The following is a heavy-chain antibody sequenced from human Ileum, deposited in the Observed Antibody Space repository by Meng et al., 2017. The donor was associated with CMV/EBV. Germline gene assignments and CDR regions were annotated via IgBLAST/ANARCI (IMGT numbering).Heavy chain of an antibody. CDR1: GGSINNYY. V-gene: IGHV4-4*07. J-gene: IGHJ4*02. CDR2: FYSSDTY. CDR3: ARGPGASTREGFDY. Sequence: GQLQGSGPGLGNPSEPRSLTLTVFGGSINNYYWSWIRQSAEKGLEWIGRFYSSDTYNYHPSLNSRVTMSLDTSKNQFSLNLRSVTAADTAIYYCARGPGASTREGFDYWGLGTLVTVSS. D-gene: IGHD1-26*01.